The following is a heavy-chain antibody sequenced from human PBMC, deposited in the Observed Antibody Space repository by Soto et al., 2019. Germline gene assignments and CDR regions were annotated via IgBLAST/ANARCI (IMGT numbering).Heavy chain of an antibody. J-gene: IGHJ5*02. Sequence: SETLSLTCSVSGGSISSGYYYWTWIRQAPGKGLQWIGYIYYSGNTYYKPSLKRRVTMSVDTSKNQFSLKLASVTAADTAVYYCARGGTLFGSPVPRFEPCGRGTRVGLCS. CDR3: ARGGTLFGSPVPRFEP. CDR1: GGSISSGYYY. CDR2: IYYSGNT. V-gene: IGHV4-30-4*01. D-gene: IGHD3-3*01.